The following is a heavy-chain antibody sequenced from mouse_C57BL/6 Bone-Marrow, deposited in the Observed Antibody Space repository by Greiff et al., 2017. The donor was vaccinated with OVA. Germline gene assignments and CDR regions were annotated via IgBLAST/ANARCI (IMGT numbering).Heavy chain of an antibody. CDR1: GYTFTSYW. Sequence: QVQLQQSGAELVKPGASVKLSCKASGYTFTSYWMQRVKQRPGQGLEWIGEIDPSDSYTNYNQKFKGKATLTVDTSSSTAYMQLSSLTSEDSAVYYCARESYYDFDYWGQGTTLTVSS. D-gene: IGHD1-1*01. CDR3: ARESYYDFDY. CDR2: IDPSDSYT. J-gene: IGHJ2*01. V-gene: IGHV1-50*01.